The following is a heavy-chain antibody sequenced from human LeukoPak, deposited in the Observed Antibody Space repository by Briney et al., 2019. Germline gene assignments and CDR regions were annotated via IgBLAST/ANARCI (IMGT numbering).Heavy chain of an antibody. CDR1: GGTFSSYA. J-gene: IGHJ4*02. CDR2: IIPIFGTA. D-gene: IGHD3-22*01. V-gene: IGHV1-69*05. Sequence: GASVKVSCKASGGTFSSYAISWVRQAPGQGLEWMGGIIPIFGTANYAQKFQGRVTMTRDTSTSTVYMELSSLRSEDTAVYYCARDYYDSSGYLNYWGQGTLVTVSS. CDR3: ARDYYDSSGYLNY.